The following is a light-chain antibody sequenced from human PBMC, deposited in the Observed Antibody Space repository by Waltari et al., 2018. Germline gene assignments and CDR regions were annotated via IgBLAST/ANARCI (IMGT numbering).Light chain of an antibody. J-gene: IGKJ1*01. Sequence: DIVMTQSPDSLAVSLGERATINCKSSQSVLYSSNNKNYLAWYQQKPGQPPKLLIYWASTRESGVPHRFSGSWFGTDFTLTISSLQAEDVAVYYCQQYYRTPQTFGQGTKVEIK. V-gene: IGKV4-1*01. CDR1: QSVLYSSNNKNY. CDR2: WAS. CDR3: QQYYRTPQT.